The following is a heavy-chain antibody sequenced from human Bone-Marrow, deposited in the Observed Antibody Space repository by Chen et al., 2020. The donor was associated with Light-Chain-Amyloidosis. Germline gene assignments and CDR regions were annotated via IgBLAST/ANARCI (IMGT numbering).Heavy chain of an antibody. Sequence: QVELQQWGAGLLKPSETLSLTCGIHNGAFGDDYWTWIRQPPGKGLQWIAEINHSGSANYNSSLKSRTTISVDKSKNRFSLRMISVTAADTAVYYCARYEPHFSDSIISGYTAWGQGTSVTVSS. CDR3: ARYEPHFSDSIISGYTA. CDR2: INHSGSA. D-gene: IGHD5-12*01. CDR1: NGAFGDDY. V-gene: IGHV4-34*01. J-gene: IGHJ5*02.